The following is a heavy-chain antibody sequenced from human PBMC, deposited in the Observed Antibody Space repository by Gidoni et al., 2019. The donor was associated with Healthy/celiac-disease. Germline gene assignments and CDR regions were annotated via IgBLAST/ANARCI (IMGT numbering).Heavy chain of an antibody. CDR1: GYTSTSYY. V-gene: IGHV1-46*01. Sequence: QVQLVQSGAEVKKPGASVKVSCKASGYTSTSYYMHWVRQAHGPGLEWMGIINPSGGSTSYAQKFQGRVTMTRDTSTSTVYMEMSSLRSEDPAVYYCARVYCSGGSCYTKDQDYYYYYGMDVWGQGTTVTVSS. CDR3: ARVYCSGGSCYTKDQDYYYYYGMDV. D-gene: IGHD2-15*01. CDR2: INPSGGST. J-gene: IGHJ6*02.